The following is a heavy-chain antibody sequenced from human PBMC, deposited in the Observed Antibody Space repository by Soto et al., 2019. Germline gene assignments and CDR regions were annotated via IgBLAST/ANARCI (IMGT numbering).Heavy chain of an antibody. CDR3: TTLRLDP. V-gene: IGHV4-34*01. CDR1: GGAFSGFD. J-gene: IGHJ5*02. Sequence: PSETLSLTCAVPGGAFSGFDWSWIRQSPGKGLERIGEVHRRGSLNYNPSLKSRVTISQDMSKRQLSLRLTSVTAADTAVYYCTTLRLDPWGQGTLVTVSS. D-gene: IGHD2-21*02. CDR2: VHRRGSL.